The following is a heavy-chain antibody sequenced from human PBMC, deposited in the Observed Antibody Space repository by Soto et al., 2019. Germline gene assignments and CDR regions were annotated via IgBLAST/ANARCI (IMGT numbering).Heavy chain of an antibody. V-gene: IGHV3-21*01. Sequence: GSLRLSCSASGFTFRSYSMNWVRQAPGKGLEWVSSISSSSSYIYYADSVKGRFTISRDNAKNSMYLQMNSLRAEDTAVYYCARGKEHYYDSSGSTPENFDIWGHGTTVNV. CDR2: ISSSSSYI. CDR1: GFTFRSYS. CDR3: ARGKEHYYDSSGSTPENFDI. D-gene: IGHD3-22*01. J-gene: IGHJ3*02.